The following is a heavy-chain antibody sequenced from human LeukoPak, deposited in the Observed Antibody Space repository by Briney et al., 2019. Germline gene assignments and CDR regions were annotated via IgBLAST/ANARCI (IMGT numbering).Heavy chain of an antibody. V-gene: IGHV3-30*18. CDR3: AKGRMSPYSSSGYYFDY. D-gene: IGHD6-13*01. Sequence: GRSLRLSCAASGFTFSSYGMLWVRQAPGKGLEWVAVISYDGSNKYYADSVKGRFTISRDNSKNTLYLQMNSLRAEDTAVYYCAKGRMSPYSSSGYYFDYWGQGTLVTVSS. J-gene: IGHJ4*02. CDR2: ISYDGSNK. CDR1: GFTFSSYG.